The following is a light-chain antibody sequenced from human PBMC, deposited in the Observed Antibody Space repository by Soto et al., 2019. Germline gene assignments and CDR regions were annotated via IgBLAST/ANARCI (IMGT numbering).Light chain of an antibody. CDR3: SSYTSSSLYV. CDR2: KGT. Sequence: QSALAQPASVSGSPGQSITISCTGTSSDVGAYNSVSWYQQHPHKAPQVIIYKGTQRPSGVSNRFSGSTSGNAASLTISGLQADDEADYYCSSYTSSSLYVFGTGTKLTVL. V-gene: IGLV2-14*02. CDR1: SSDVGAYNS. J-gene: IGLJ1*01.